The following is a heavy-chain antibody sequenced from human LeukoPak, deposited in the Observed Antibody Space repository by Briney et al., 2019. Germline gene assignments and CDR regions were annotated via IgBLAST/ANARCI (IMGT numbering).Heavy chain of an antibody. J-gene: IGHJ4*02. D-gene: IGHD6-6*01. CDR3: ASWSSSSSYFDY. Sequence: SQTLSLTCTVSGGSISSGDYYWSWIRQPPGKGLEWIGYIYYSGSTYYNPSLKSRVTISVDTSKNQFSLKLSSVTAADTAVYYCASWSSSSSYFDYWGQGTLVTVSS. CDR2: IYYSGST. V-gene: IGHV4-30-4*08. CDR1: GGSISSGDYY.